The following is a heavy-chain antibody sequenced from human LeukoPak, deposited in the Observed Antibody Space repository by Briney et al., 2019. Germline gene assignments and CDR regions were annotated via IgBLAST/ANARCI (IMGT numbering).Heavy chain of an antibody. V-gene: IGHV3-11*04. J-gene: IGHJ4*02. CDR2: ISSSGSTI. Sequence: GGSLRLSCAASGFTFSDYYMSWIRQAPGKGLEWVSYISSSGSTIYYADSVKGRITISRDNAKNSLYLQMNSLRAEDTAVYYCARVLKGYCSGGSCYGGFDYWGQGTLVTVSS. CDR1: GFTFSDYY. D-gene: IGHD2-15*01. CDR3: ARVLKGYCSGGSCYGGFDY.